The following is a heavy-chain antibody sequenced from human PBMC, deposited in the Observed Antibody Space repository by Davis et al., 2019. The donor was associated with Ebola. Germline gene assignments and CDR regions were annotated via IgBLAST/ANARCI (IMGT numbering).Heavy chain of an antibody. Sequence: PGGSLRLSCAASGFTVSSNHMSWVRQAPGKGLEWVSVIYDQSTAYADSVRGRFIISRDKSNNTLYLEMNSLRVDDTAVYYCATTQWLREFDNWGQETLVTVSS. D-gene: IGHD6-19*01. J-gene: IGHJ4*02. CDR1: GFTVSSNH. CDR2: IYDQST. V-gene: IGHV3-53*05. CDR3: ATTQWLREFDN.